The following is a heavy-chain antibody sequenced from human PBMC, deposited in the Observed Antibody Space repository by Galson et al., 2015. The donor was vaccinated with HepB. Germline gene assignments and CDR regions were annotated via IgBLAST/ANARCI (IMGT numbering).Heavy chain of an antibody. D-gene: IGHD6-25*01. V-gene: IGHV1-45*02. CDR1: GYTFTYRY. Sequence: SVKVSCKAFGYTFTYRYLHWVRQAPGQALEWMGWITPINGNTNNAQKFQDRVTITRDRSMSTAYMELSSLRSEDTAMYYCARSGSGAFDVWGQGTMVTVSS. CDR3: ARSGSGAFDV. CDR2: ITPINGNT. J-gene: IGHJ3*01.